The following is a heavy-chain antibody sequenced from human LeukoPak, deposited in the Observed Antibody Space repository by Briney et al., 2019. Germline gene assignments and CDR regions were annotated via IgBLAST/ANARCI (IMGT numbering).Heavy chain of an antibody. V-gene: IGHV3-7*01. D-gene: IGHD3-9*01. CDR3: ARVGRYYDILTGYYGGYFDY. CDR1: GFTLSSYW. J-gene: IGHJ4*02. Sequence: GGSLRLSCAASGFTLSSYWMSWVRQAPGKGLEWVANIKQDGSEKYYVDSVKGRFTISRDNAKNSLYLQMNSLRAEDTAVYYCARVGRYYDILTGYYGGYFDYWGQGTLVTVSS. CDR2: IKQDGSEK.